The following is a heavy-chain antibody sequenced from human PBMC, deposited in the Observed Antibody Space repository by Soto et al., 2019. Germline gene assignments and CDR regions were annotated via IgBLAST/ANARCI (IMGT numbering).Heavy chain of an antibody. V-gene: IGHV3-21*01. D-gene: IGHD3-3*01. J-gene: IGHJ5*02. Sequence: GGSLRLSCAASGFTFSSYSMNWVRQAPGKGLEWVSSISSSISYIYYAESVKGRFTISSDNAKNSLYLQMNSLRAEDTAVYYCARDHYDFGFDPWGQGTLVTVSS. CDR2: ISSSISYI. CDR1: GFTFSSYS. CDR3: ARDHYDFGFDP.